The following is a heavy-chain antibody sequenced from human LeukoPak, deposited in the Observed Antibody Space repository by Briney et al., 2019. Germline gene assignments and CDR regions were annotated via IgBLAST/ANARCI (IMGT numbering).Heavy chain of an antibody. Sequence: ASVKASCKASGYSFTSNDMHWVRKAPGQGLKWLGFINPSGRSAAYAQKFQGRLPMTREMFTCTDYMELTILTSDDTAVYDCARDNSVGETAWWFDLWGQGTLVTVSS. V-gene: IGHV1-46*01. CDR1: GYSFTSND. J-gene: IGHJ5*02. CDR3: ARDNSVGETAWWFDL. D-gene: IGHD1-26*01. CDR2: INPSGRSA.